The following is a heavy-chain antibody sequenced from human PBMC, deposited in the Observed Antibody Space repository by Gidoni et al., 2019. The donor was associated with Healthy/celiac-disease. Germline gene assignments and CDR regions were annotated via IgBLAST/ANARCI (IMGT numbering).Heavy chain of an antibody. V-gene: IGHV3-9*01. J-gene: IGHJ4*02. Sequence: EVQLVESGGGLVQPGRSLRLSCAASGFNFDDYAMHWVRQAPGKGLEWVSGISWNSGSIGYADSVKGRFTISRDNAKNSLYLQMNSLRAEDTALYYCAKDMEEAAAGQYFDYWGQGTLVTVSS. D-gene: IGHD6-13*01. CDR1: GFNFDDYA. CDR3: AKDMEEAAAGQYFDY. CDR2: ISWNSGSI.